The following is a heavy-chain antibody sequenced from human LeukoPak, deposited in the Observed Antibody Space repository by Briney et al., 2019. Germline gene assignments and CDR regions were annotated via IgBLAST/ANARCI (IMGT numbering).Heavy chain of an antibody. V-gene: IGHV3-30-3*01. D-gene: IGHD2-2*01. CDR2: ISYDGSNK. CDR3: AKECRSGYYYYYGMDV. J-gene: IGHJ6*02. CDR1: GLTFSSYA. Sequence: PGRSLRLSCAASGLTFSSYAMHWVRQAPGKGLEWVAVISYDGSNKYYADSVKGRFTISRDNSKNTLYLQMNSLRAEDTAVYYCAKECRSGYYYYYGMDVWGQGTTVTVSS.